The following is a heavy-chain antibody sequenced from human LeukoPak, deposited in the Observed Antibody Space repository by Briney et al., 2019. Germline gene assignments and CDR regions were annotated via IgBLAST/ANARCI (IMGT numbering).Heavy chain of an antibody. CDR1: VFTFSDYS. CDR3: SRRFDS. CDR2: IDGAGDTI. Sequence: GESLRLSCATSVFTFSDYSMNWVRQAPGKGLEWVSYIDGAGDTIYYADSVKGRFTISRDNAKSSLDLQMNSLRDEDTAVYYCSRRFDSWGQGTLVTVSS. J-gene: IGHJ4*02. V-gene: IGHV3-48*02.